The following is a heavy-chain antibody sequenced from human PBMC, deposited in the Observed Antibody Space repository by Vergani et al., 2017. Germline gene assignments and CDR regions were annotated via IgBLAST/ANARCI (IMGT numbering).Heavy chain of an antibody. Sequence: QVQLQQWGAGLLKPSETLSLTCAVYGGSFSGYYWSWIRQPPGKGLEWIGEINHSGSTNYNPSLKSRVTISVDTSKNQFSLKLSSVTAADTAVYYCARGDLYGDYRFDYWGQGTLVTVSS. CDR3: ARGDLYGDYRFDY. CDR1: GGSFSGYY. D-gene: IGHD4-17*01. J-gene: IGHJ4*02. V-gene: IGHV4-34*01. CDR2: INHSGST.